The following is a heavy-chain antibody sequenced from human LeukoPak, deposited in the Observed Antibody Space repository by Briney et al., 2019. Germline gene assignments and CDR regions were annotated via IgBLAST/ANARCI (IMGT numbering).Heavy chain of an antibody. CDR1: GFTFSSYS. D-gene: IGHD3-22*01. V-gene: IGHV3-21*01. Sequence: GGSLGLSCATSGFTFSSYSMNWVRQAPGKGLEWVSSITRSSIYIYYADSVKGRFTISRDNAKNSLYLQMNSLRAEDTAVYYCARARYDGSGYYSIFDYWGQGTLVTVSS. CDR2: ITRSSIYI. J-gene: IGHJ4*02. CDR3: ARARYDGSGYYSIFDY.